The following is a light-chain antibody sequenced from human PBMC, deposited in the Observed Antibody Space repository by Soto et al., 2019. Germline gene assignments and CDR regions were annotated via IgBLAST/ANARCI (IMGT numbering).Light chain of an antibody. CDR1: QDITNY. J-gene: IGKJ4*01. Sequence: DIQMTQSPSSLSASVGDRVTITCQAGQDITNYLNWFQQKPGKSPKLLIYDASNLATGVPSRFSGSGPGTDFTFTISSLQPEDSATYYCQQYDALPLTFGGGTKVEIK. CDR2: DAS. V-gene: IGKV1-33*01. CDR3: QQYDALPLT.